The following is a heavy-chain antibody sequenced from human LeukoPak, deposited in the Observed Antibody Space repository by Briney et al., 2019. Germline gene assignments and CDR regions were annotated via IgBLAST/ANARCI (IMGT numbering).Heavy chain of an antibody. CDR3: AGDAPSVVTPGYFDY. Sequence: PSETLSLTCTVSGGSISGYYWSWIRQPAGKGLEWIGRIYTSGSTNYNPSLKSRVTMSVDTSKNQFSLKLSSVTAADTAVYYCAGDAPSVVTPGYFDYWGQGTLVTVSS. D-gene: IGHD4-23*01. CDR2: IYTSGST. CDR1: GGSISGYY. V-gene: IGHV4-4*07. J-gene: IGHJ4*02.